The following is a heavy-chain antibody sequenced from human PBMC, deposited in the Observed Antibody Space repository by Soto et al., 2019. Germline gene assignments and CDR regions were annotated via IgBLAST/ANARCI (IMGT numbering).Heavy chain of an antibody. CDR2: IWYDGSNK. Sequence: QVQLVESGGGVVQPGRSLRLSCAASGFTFSSYGMHWVRQAPGKALEWVSVIWYDGSNKYYADSVKGRFTISRDNSKSPMYMQMNSLSAEKPAGYYCARDLWKLACWGQGALVIVCS. D-gene: IGHD1-1*01. CDR1: GFTFSSYG. CDR3: ARDLWKLAC. J-gene: IGHJ4*02. V-gene: IGHV3-33*01.